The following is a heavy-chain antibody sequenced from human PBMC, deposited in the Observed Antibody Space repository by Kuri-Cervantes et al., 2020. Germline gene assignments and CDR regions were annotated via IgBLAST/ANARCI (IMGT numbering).Heavy chain of an antibody. CDR2: ISTYNGNT. CDR1: GYTFTSYG. J-gene: IGHJ4*02. CDR3: ARAEAGIAAAGLVDY. V-gene: IGHV1-18*01. D-gene: IGHD6-13*01. Sequence: ASVKVSCKASGYTFTSYGISWVRQAPGQGLEWMGWISTYNGNTKYAQKVQGRVTMTTDTSTSTVYMELSRLRSDDTAVYYCARAEAGIAAAGLVDYWGQGTLVTVSS.